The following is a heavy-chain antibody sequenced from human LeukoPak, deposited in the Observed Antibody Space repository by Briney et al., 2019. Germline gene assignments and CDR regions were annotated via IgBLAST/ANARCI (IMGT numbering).Heavy chain of an antibody. Sequence: PGGSLRLSCAASGFTFSSYAMSWVRQAPGKGLEWVAVISYDGSNKYYADSVKGRFTISRDNSKNTLYLQMNSLRAEDTAVYYCARDPRIQLWSPHGWFDPWGQGTLVTVSS. V-gene: IGHV3-30-3*01. CDR1: GFTFSSYA. D-gene: IGHD5-18*01. CDR3: ARDPRIQLWSPHGWFDP. J-gene: IGHJ5*02. CDR2: ISYDGSNK.